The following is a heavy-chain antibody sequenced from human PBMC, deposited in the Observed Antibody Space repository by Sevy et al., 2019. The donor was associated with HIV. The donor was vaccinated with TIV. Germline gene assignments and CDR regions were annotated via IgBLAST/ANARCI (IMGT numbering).Heavy chain of an antibody. CDR3: AKEWQQGDYYYGMDV. Sequence: GGSLRLSCAASGFTFDDYAMHWVRQAPGKGLEWVSGISWNSGSIGYADSVKGRLTISRDNAKNSLYLKMNSLRAEDTALYYCAKEWQQGDYYYGMDVWGQGTTVTVSS. V-gene: IGHV3-9*01. CDR2: ISWNSGSI. J-gene: IGHJ6*02. D-gene: IGHD6-13*01. CDR1: GFTFDDYA.